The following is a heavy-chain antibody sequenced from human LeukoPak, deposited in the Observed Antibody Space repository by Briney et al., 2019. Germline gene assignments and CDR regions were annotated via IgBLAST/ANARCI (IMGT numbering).Heavy chain of an antibody. D-gene: IGHD5-18*01. CDR3: ARDDSYGYGFDP. J-gene: IGHJ5*02. CDR1: GGTFSSYA. CDR2: IIPILGIA. Sequence: GASVKVSCKASGGTFSSYAISRVRQAPGQGLEWMGRIIPILGIANYAQKFQGRVTITADKSTSTAYMELSSLRSEDTAVYYCARDDSYGYGFDPWGKGTLVTVSS. V-gene: IGHV1-69*04.